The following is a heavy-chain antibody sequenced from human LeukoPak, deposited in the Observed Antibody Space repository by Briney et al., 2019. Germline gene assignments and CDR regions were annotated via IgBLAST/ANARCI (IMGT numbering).Heavy chain of an antibody. CDR3: ARAMPGVVINYFDY. CDR1: GFTFVDFY. CDR2: IDAAGKDR. J-gene: IGHJ4*01. D-gene: IGHD3-16*02. V-gene: IGHV3-7*01. Sequence: GGPLRLSCKASGFTFVDFYMSWVRQAPGKALEWVANIDAAGKDRYYADSVKGRFTISRDNINNSLYLDMTSLRAEDTATYFCARAMPGVVINYFDYWGQGVLVPVPS.